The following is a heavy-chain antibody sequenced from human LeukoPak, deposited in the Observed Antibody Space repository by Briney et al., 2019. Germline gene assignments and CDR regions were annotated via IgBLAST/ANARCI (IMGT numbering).Heavy chain of an antibody. V-gene: IGHV3-30*04. CDR3: ARDTRSWYSFDHYYGIDV. D-gene: IGHD6-13*01. CDR2: ISYDGSNK. Sequence: GRSLRLSCAAYGFTFSSYAIHWVRQAPGKGLEWVAVISYDGSNKYYADSVKGRFTISRDNSRNTLYLQMNSLRAEDTAVYYCARDTRSWYSFDHYYGIDVWGQRAT. J-gene: IGHJ6*02. CDR1: GFTFSSYA.